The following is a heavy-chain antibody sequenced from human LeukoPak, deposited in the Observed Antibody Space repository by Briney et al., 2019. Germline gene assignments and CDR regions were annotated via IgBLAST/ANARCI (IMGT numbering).Heavy chain of an antibody. J-gene: IGHJ5*02. CDR3: ARDNSLGDSAWWFDP. CDR2: ISAYNGNT. D-gene: IGHD5-12*01. V-gene: IGHV1-18*01. CDR1: GYTFTSYG. Sequence: ASVKVSCKASGYTFTSYGISWVRQAPGQGLEWMGWISAYNGNTNYAQKLQGRVTMTRSTSMSTAYMELSSLRSEDTAVYYCARDNSLGDSAWWFDPWGQGTLVTVSS.